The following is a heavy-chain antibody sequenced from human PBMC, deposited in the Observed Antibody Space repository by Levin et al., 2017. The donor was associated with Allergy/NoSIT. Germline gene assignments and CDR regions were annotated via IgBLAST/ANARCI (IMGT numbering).Heavy chain of an antibody. V-gene: IGHV1-18*01. CDR2: ISAYNGNT. CDR3: ARIKALSGVTTYNWFDP. J-gene: IGHJ5*02. D-gene: IGHD4-17*01. CDR1: GYTFTSYG. Sequence: GASVKVSCKASGYTFTSYGISWVRQAPGQGLEWMGWISAYNGNTNYAQKLQGRVTMTTDTSTSTAYMELRSLRSDDTAVYYCARIKALSGVTTYNWFDPWGQGTLVTVSS.